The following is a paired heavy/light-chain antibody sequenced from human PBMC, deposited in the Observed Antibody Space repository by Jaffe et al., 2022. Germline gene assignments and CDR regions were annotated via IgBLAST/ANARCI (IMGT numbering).Light chain of an antibody. V-gene: IGKV3-20*01. CDR3: QQYGSSLHT. Sequence: EIVLTQSPGTLSLSPGERATLSCRASQSVSSSYLAWYQQKPGQAPRLLIYGASSRATGIPDRFSGSGSGTDFTLTISRLEPEDFAVYYCQQYGSSLHTFGQGTKLEIK. CDR2: GAS. J-gene: IGKJ2*01. CDR1: QSVSSSY.
Heavy chain of an antibody. CDR2: IIPIFGTA. Sequence: QVQLVQSGAEVKKPGSSVKVSCKASGGTFSSYAISWVRQAPGQGLEWMGGIIPIFGTANYAQKFQGRVTITTDESTSTAYMELSSLRSEDTAVYYCATGGGIQLWLYFDYWGQGTLVTVSS. CDR3: ATGGGIQLWLYFDY. CDR1: GGTFSSYA. V-gene: IGHV1-69*05. J-gene: IGHJ4*02. D-gene: IGHD5-18*01.